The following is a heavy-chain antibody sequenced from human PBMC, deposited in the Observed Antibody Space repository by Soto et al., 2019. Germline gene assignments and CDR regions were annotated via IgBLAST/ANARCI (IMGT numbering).Heavy chain of an antibody. V-gene: IGHV1-69*08. J-gene: IGHJ4*02. CDR3: ARDLYSSSSPNDY. D-gene: IGHD6-6*01. CDR1: GGTFSSYT. CDR2: IIPIPGIA. Sequence: QVQLVQSGAEVKKPGSSVKVSCKASGGTFSSYTISWVRQAPGQGLEWMGRIIPIPGIANYAQKFQGRVTITADKSTSTAYMELSSLRSEDTAVYYCARDLYSSSSPNDYWGQGTLVTVSS.